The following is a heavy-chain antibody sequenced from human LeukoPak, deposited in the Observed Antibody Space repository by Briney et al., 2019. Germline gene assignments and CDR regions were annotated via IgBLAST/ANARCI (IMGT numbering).Heavy chain of an antibody. J-gene: IGHJ5*02. CDR1: GFTFSDYA. D-gene: IGHD3-3*01. Sequence: GGSLRLSCVVSGFTFSDYAMSWVRQAPGKGLEWVSVISGSGGGTYYADSVKGRFTISRDNSKNTLYLQMNSLRAEDTAVYYCARCSEFLRFGPWGQGTLVTVSS. CDR2: ISGSGGGT. CDR3: ARCSEFLRFGP. V-gene: IGHV3-23*01.